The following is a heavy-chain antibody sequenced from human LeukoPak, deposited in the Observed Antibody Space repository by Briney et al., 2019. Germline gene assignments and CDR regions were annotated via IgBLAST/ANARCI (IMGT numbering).Heavy chain of an antibody. CDR2: ISVYNGNT. Sequence: GASVKVSCKASGYTFTSYGISWVRQAPGQGLEWMGWISVYNGNTNYAQKLQGRVTMTTDTSTSTAYMELRSLRSDDTAVYYCARVAKDSSSWKFHFDYWGQGTLVTVSS. D-gene: IGHD6-13*01. CDR3: ARVAKDSSSWKFHFDY. J-gene: IGHJ4*02. V-gene: IGHV1-18*01. CDR1: GYTFTSYG.